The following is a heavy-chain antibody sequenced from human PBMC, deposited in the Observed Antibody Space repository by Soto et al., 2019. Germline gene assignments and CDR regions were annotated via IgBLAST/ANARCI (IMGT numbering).Heavy chain of an antibody. CDR3: ARDQPYALADY. CDR1: GFTFSSYA. J-gene: IGHJ4*02. Sequence: VQPGRSLRLSCAASGFTFSSYAMHWVRQAPGKGLEWVAVISYDGSNKYYADSVKGRFTISRDNSENTLYLQMNSLRAEDTAVYFCARDQPYALADYWGQGTLVTVSS. V-gene: IGHV3-30-3*01. CDR2: ISYDGSNK. D-gene: IGHD3-16*01.